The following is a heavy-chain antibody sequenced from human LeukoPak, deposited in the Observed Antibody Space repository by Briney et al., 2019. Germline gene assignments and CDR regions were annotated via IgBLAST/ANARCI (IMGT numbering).Heavy chain of an antibody. Sequence: GGSLRLSCAASGFTFSSYDIHWVRQATGKGLEWVSGIGTAGEIYYPGSVKGRFTISRENAKNSLYLRVNSLRAEDTAVYYCAHASRTMIRGVRLLDKGLEYFQHWGRGTLVTVSS. CDR1: GFTFSSYD. D-gene: IGHD3-10*01. CDR3: AHASRTMIRGVRLLDKGLEYFQH. V-gene: IGHV3-13*01. CDR2: IGTAGEI. J-gene: IGHJ1*01.